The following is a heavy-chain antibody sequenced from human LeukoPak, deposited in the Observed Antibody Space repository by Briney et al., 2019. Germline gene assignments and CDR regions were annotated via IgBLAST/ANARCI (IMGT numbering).Heavy chain of an antibody. CDR1: GGSFSGYY. CDR2: INHSGST. D-gene: IGHD2-15*01. CDR3: ARGYCSGGSCYSWNDY. V-gene: IGHV4-34*01. J-gene: IGHJ4*02. Sequence: PSETLSLTCAVYGGSFSGYYWSWIRRPPGKGLEWIGEINHSGSTNYNPSLKSRVTISVDTSKNQFSLKLSSVTAADTAVYYCARGYCSGGSCYSWNDYWGQGTLVTVSS.